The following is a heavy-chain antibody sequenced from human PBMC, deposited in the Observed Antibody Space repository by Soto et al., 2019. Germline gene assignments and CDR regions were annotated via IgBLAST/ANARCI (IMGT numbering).Heavy chain of an antibody. Sequence: HPGGSLRLSCAASGFTFNIYSMTWLRQAPGKGLEWVSVIYSGGTTTYTDSVKGRFTISRDNSKNTLYLQMNSLRVEDTAVYYCARSDSSGWDYWGQGTLVTVSS. J-gene: IGHJ4*02. CDR2: IYSGGTT. D-gene: IGHD6-19*01. CDR1: GFTFNIYS. CDR3: ARSDSSGWDY. V-gene: IGHV3-53*01.